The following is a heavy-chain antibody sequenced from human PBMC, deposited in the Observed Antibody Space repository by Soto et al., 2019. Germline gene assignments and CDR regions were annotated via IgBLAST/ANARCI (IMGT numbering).Heavy chain of an antibody. CDR3: GRDGALGDTAVVDS. V-gene: IGHV3-33*01. CDR1: GFTFSTYG. D-gene: IGHD5-18*01. J-gene: IGHJ4*02. CDR2: IWYDGSNK. Sequence: VQLVESGGGVVQPGKSLRLSCAASGFTFSTYGMHWVRQAPGKGLEWVAVIWYDGSNKYHGDSLKGRFTISRDNSKNTLYLQINNLRAEDTAVYCCGRDGALGDTAVVDSWGQGTLVTVSS.